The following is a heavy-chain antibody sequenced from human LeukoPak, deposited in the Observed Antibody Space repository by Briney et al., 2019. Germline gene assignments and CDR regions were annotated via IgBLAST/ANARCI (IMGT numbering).Heavy chain of an antibody. CDR3: ARAHSSSGDY. CDR1: GFTFSSYA. J-gene: IGHJ4*02. Sequence: GGSLRLSCAASGFTFSSYAMSWVRQAPGKGLEWVSAISGSGGSTYYADSVKGRFTISRDNSKNTLYLQMNSLRSEDTAVYYCARAHSSSGDYWGQGTLVTVSS. CDR2: ISGSGGST. V-gene: IGHV3-23*01. D-gene: IGHD6-6*01.